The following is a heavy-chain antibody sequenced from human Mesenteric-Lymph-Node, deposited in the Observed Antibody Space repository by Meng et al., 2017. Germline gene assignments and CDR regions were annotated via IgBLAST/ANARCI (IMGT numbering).Heavy chain of an antibody. D-gene: IGHD3-22*01. V-gene: IGHV4-59*01. CDR1: GGSISTYY. CDR2: IYYSGTI. CDR3: AKGPWSMSDSSGYYHDAFDI. Sequence: SETLSLTCTVSGGSISTYYWSWIRQPPGKGLEWIGNIYYSGTINYNPSLNSRVSISVDTSQNQFSLTLTSVTAADTAVYYCAKGPWSMSDSSGYYHDAFDIWGQGTMVTVSS. J-gene: IGHJ3*02.